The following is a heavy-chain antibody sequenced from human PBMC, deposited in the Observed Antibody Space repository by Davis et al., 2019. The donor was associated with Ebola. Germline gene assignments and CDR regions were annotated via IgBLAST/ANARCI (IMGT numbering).Heavy chain of an antibody. D-gene: IGHD3-22*01. J-gene: IGHJ4*02. CDR3: AITPHYYESSGYND. V-gene: IGHV5-51*01. CDR2: IYPGDSDT. CDR1: GYSFISYW. Sequence: GESLKISCKGSGYSFISYWLGWVRQMPGKGLEWMGTIYPGDSDTRYSPSFQGQVTISADKSINTAYLQWSSLKASDTAIYFCAITPHYYESSGYNDWGQGTLVTVSS.